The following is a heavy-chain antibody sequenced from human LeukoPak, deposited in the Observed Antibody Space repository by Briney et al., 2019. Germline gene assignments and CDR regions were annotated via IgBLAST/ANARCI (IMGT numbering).Heavy chain of an antibody. CDR2: MNLNSGNT. V-gene: IGHV1-8*01. CDR3: ARGQMAGIAARRDFDY. CDR1: GYTFTSYD. D-gene: IGHD6-6*01. J-gene: IGHJ4*02. Sequence: ASVKVSCKASGYTFTSYDINWVRQATGQGLEWMGWMNLNSGNTGYAQKFQGRVTITRNTSISTAYMELSSLRSEDTAVYYCARGQMAGIAARRDFDYWGQGTLVTVSS.